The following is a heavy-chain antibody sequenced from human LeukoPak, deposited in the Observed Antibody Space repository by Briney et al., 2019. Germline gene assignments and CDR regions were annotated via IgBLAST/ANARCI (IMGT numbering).Heavy chain of an antibody. CDR1: GYTFTGYY. Sequence: GASVKVSCKASGYTFTGYYIHRVRQAPGQGLEWMGWINPNSGGTNFAQKFRGRVTMTRDTSITTAYMELTRLKSDDTAVYYCARGGVRTAASSLGYWGQGTLVTVSS. V-gene: IGHV1-2*02. J-gene: IGHJ4*01. CDR3: ARGGVRTAASSLGY. CDR2: INPNSGGT. D-gene: IGHD6-13*01.